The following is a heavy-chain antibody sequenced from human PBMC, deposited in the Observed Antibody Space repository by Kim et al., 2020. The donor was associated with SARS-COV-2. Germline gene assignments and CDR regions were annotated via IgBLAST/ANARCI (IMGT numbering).Heavy chain of an antibody. D-gene: IGHD3-10*01. CDR2: INHSGST. Sequence: SETLSLTCAVYGGSFSGYYWSWIRQPPGKGLEWIGEINHSGSTNYNPSLKSRVTISVDTSKNQFSLKLSSVTAADTAVYYCARGYVLLWFGSHQGWFDPWGQGTLVTVSS. CDR1: GGSFSGYY. J-gene: IGHJ5*02. CDR3: ARGYVLLWFGSHQGWFDP. V-gene: IGHV4-34*01.